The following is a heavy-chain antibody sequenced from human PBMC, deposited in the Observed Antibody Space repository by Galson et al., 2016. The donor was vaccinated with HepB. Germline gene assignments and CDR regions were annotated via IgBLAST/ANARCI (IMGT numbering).Heavy chain of an antibody. CDR1: GGPTRTSDYY. Sequence: SETLSLTCTVSGGPTRTSDYYWAWIRQPPGEGPEWIGSFYYTGNTHYNPSPSLKGRVTISADMSKNQIFLTLKSVTVADTSLYSCARLPISDTTGYSHNGFHPWGHGILVTVSS. J-gene: IGHJ5*02. V-gene: IGHV4-39*01. CDR2: FYYTGNT. D-gene: IGHD3-9*01. CDR3: ARLPISDTTGYSHNGFHP.